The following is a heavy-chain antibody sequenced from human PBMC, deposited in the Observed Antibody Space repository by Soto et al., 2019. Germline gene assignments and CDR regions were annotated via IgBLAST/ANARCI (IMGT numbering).Heavy chain of an antibody. CDR3: ARVHVMVVAGSTFDY. J-gene: IGHJ4*01. Sequence: PSETLSLTCTVSGGSISSGDYYWSWIRQPPGKGPEWIASIYHGGTTFYNPSLKSRITISVDTSNNQFSLKLTSVTAADTAVYYCARVHVMVVAGSTFDYWGHGTLVTV. D-gene: IGHD6-19*01. CDR1: GGSISSGDYY. V-gene: IGHV4-39*07. CDR2: IYHGGTT.